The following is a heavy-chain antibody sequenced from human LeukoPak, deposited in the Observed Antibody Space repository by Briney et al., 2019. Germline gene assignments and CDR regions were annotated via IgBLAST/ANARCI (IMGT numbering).Heavy chain of an antibody. D-gene: IGHD5-12*01. J-gene: IGHJ4*02. CDR1: GGSIRSYY. CDR2: IYYSGST. CDR3: ARGLSGYSGPGGY. Sequence: SETLSLTCTVSGGSIRSYYWSWIRQPPGKGLEWIGYIYYSGSTNYNPSLKSRVSISVDTSKNQFSLKLNSVTAADTAVYYCARGLSGYSGPGGYWGQGILVTVSS. V-gene: IGHV4-59*01.